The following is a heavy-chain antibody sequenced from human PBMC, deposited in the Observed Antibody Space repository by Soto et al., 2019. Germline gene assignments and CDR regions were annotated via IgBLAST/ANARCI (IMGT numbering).Heavy chain of an antibody. Sequence: VQLVESGGGVVQPGRSLRLSCAASGFTFSSYAIHWVRQAPGKGLEWGAVISYDGSNKYYADSVKGRFTISRDNSKNTLYLQMNSLRAEDTAVYYCARDPVAYCGGDCRTFDYWGQGTLVTVSS. J-gene: IGHJ4*02. V-gene: IGHV3-30-3*01. CDR1: GFTFSSYA. D-gene: IGHD2-21*02. CDR3: ARDPVAYCGGDCRTFDY. CDR2: ISYDGSNK.